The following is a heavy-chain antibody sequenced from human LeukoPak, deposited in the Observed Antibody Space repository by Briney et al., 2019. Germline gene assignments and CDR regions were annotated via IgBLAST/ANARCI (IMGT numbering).Heavy chain of an antibody. J-gene: IGHJ5*02. Sequence: GGSLRLSCAASGFTVSSNYMSWVRQAPGKGLEWVAFIRYDGSNKYYADSVKGRFTISRDNSKNTLYLQMNSLRAEDTAVYYCAKDCRVAAAGNWFDPWGQGTLVTVSS. V-gene: IGHV3-30*02. CDR3: AKDCRVAAAGNWFDP. CDR2: IRYDGSNK. CDR1: GFTVSSNY. D-gene: IGHD6-13*01.